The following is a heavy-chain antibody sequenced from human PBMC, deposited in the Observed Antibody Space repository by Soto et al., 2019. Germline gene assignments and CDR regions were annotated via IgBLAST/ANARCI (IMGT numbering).Heavy chain of an antibody. Sequence: ASVKVSCKASGYTFTGYYMHWVRQAPGQGLEWMGWINPNSGGTNYAQKFQGRVTMTRDTSISTAYMELSRLRSDDTAVYHCARVNVVVVAATREYYFDYWGQGTLVTVSS. J-gene: IGHJ4*02. V-gene: IGHV1-2*02. CDR1: GYTFTGYY. D-gene: IGHD2-15*01. CDR3: ARVNVVVVAATREYYFDY. CDR2: INPNSGGT.